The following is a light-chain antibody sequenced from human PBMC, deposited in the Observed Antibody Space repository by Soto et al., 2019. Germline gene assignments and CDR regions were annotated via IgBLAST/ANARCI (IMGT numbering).Light chain of an antibody. CDR2: SAS. Sequence: EVVMTQSPATLSVSPGERATLSCRASQSVSNNLAWYQQKPGQAPRLFIYSASTRATGIPARFSGSASGTEFTLTISSLQSEDFAVYYCQQYNEWPLTFGGGTKGETK. CDR1: QSVSNN. V-gene: IGKV3-15*01. J-gene: IGKJ4*01. CDR3: QQYNEWPLT.